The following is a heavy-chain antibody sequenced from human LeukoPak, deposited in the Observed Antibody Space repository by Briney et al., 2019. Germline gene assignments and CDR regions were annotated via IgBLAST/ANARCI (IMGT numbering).Heavy chain of an antibody. D-gene: IGHD1-20*01. Sequence: GGSLRLSCAASGFTFSSYSMNWVRQAPGKGLEWLSYISSSSSTIYYADSVKGRFTISRDNAKNSLYLQMNSLRAEDTAVYYCARDITGTTVDYWGQGTLVTVSS. V-gene: IGHV3-48*01. CDR1: GFTFSSYS. J-gene: IGHJ4*02. CDR3: ARDITGTTVDY. CDR2: ISSSSSTI.